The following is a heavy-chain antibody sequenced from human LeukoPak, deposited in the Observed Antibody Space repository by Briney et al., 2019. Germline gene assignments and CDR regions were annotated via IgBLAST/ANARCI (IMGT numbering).Heavy chain of an antibody. J-gene: IGHJ4*02. Sequence: GGSLRLSCAASGFTFSSYSMNWVRQAPGKGLEWVSSISSSSSYIYYADSVKGRFTISRDNAKNSLYLQMNSLRAEDTAVYYCARDGYCSSTSCCPGYWGQGTLVTVSS. V-gene: IGHV3-21*01. D-gene: IGHD2-2*03. CDR2: ISSSSSYI. CDR3: ARDGYCSSTSCCPGY. CDR1: GFTFSSYS.